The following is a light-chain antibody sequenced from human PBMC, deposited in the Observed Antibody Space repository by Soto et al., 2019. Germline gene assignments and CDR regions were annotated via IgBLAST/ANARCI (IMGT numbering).Light chain of an antibody. CDR1: QRVDSS. CDR3: QQRGSCPQLT. J-gene: IGKJ4*01. Sequence: DIVLTQSPATLSLSPGERATLSCRASQRVDSSLAWFQQKLGQAPRLLIYDASNRATGIPARFSGSGSGTDFTLTISSLEPEDFAVYYCQQRGSCPQLTVGGGTKVEI. V-gene: IGKV3-11*01. CDR2: DAS.